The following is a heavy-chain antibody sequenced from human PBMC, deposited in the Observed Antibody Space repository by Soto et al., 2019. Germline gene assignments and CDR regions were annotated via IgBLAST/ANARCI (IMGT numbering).Heavy chain of an antibody. CDR3: ARPGYCTATSCHGYDY. J-gene: IGHJ4*02. D-gene: IGHD2-2*01. V-gene: IGHV5-51*01. CDR1: GYSFTTYW. Sequence: GESLKISCKGSGYSFTTYWIGWVRQMPGKGLEWMGIIYPGDSDTRYSPSFQGQVTISADRSISTAYLQWSSLEASDPAMYFCARPGYCTATSCHGYDYWGQGTLVTVSS. CDR2: IYPGDSDT.